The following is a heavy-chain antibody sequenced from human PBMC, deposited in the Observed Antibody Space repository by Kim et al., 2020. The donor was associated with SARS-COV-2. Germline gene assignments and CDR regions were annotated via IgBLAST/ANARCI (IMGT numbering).Heavy chain of an antibody. CDR3: ANGGSIAAAGNNWFVP. D-gene: IGHD6-13*01. CDR1: GFTFGDYA. J-gene: IGHJ5*02. CDR2: ISWNSGSI. Sequence: GGSLRLSCAASGFTFGDYAMHWVRQAPGKGLEWVSGISWNSGSIGYADSVKGRFTISRDNAKNSLYLQMNSLRAEDTALYYCANGGSIAAAGNNWFVPWGQGTLVTVSS. V-gene: IGHV3-9*01.